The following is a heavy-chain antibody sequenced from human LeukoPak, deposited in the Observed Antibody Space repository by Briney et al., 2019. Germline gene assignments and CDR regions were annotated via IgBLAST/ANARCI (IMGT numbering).Heavy chain of an antibody. CDR3: ARDPFDH. J-gene: IGHJ5*02. V-gene: IGHV3-7*01. CDR2: IKQGGGEK. Sequence: GESLRLSCEASGFTLSNRWMTWVRQAPGKGLEWVATIKQGGGEKFYVDSVRGRFTISEDSAKNSLYLQMNSLRADDTAVYYCARDPFDHWGQGTLVTVSS. CDR1: GFTLSNRW.